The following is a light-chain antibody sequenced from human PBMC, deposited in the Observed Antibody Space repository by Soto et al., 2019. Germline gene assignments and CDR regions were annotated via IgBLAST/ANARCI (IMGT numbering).Light chain of an antibody. J-gene: IGKJ1*01. Sequence: EIVMTQSPATLSVSPGERATRSCRARQSISSDLAWYQHKPGQAPRLLIYGASTRATGIPARFSGSGSGTEFTLTISSLQSEDFAVYYCQQYNNWPPRTFGQGTKVEIK. CDR3: QQYNNWPPRT. V-gene: IGKV3-15*01. CDR2: GAS. CDR1: QSISSD.